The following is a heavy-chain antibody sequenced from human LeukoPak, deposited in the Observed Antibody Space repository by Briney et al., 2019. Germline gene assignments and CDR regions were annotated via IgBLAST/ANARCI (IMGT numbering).Heavy chain of an antibody. CDR2: INHSGST. Sequence: SETLSLTCAVYGGSFSVYYWSWIRQPPGKGLEWIGEINHSGSTNYNPSLKSRVTISVDTSKNQFSLKLSSVTAADTAVYYCARARGNGAAAAPRYYYYGMDVWGRGTTVTVSS. CDR3: ARARGNGAAAAPRYYYYGMDV. D-gene: IGHD6-13*01. J-gene: IGHJ6*02. V-gene: IGHV4-34*01. CDR1: GGSFSVYY.